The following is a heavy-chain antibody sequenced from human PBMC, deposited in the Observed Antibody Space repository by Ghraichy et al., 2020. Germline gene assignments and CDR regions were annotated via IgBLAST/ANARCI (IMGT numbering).Heavy chain of an antibody. J-gene: IGHJ4*02. CDR3: AKCPFGELFLDS. V-gene: IGHV4-4*02. Sequence: SETLSLTCAVSGGSISSSIWWNWVRQPTGKGLEWIGEIYHSGSSNYNPSLKSRVTMSVDKSKNQLSLNLTSVTAADTAVYYCAKCPFGELFLDSWGQGILVTVSS. D-gene: IGHD3-10*01. CDR2: IYHSGSS. CDR1: GGSISSSIW.